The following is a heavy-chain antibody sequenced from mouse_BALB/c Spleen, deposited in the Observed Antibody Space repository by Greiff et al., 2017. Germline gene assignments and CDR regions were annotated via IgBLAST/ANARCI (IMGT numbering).Heavy chain of an antibody. V-gene: IGHV5-9-4*01. J-gene: IGHJ3*01. D-gene: IGHD2-3*01. Sequence: EVNVVESGGGLVKPGGSLKLSCAASGFTFSSYAMSWVRQSPEKRLEWVAEISSGGSYTYYPDTVTGRFTISRDNAKNTLYLEMSSLRSEDTAMYYCARDGYYAWFAYWGQGTLVTVSA. CDR3: ARDGYYAWFAY. CDR1: GFTFSSYA. CDR2: ISSGGSYT.